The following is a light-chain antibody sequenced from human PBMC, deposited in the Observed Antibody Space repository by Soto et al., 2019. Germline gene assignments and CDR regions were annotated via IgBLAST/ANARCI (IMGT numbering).Light chain of an antibody. CDR1: QSISSY. J-gene: IGKJ1*01. CDR2: DAS. Sequence: LLTQSPSTLSVSPGQRVTLSCGASQSISSYLAWYQQRPGQPSRLLIYDASNRATGIPDRFSGSGSGTDFTLTISRLEPEDFPVYYCQQYGSSVTFGQGTKVDIK. V-gene: IGKV3D-20*01. CDR3: QQYGSSVT.